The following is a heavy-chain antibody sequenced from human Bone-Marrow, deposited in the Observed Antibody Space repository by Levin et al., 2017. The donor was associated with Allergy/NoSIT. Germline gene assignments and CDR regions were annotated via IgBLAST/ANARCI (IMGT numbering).Heavy chain of an antibody. CDR3: TRDRPHTWFDP. J-gene: IGHJ5*02. Sequence: PGESLKISCAASGISFSSHWMHWVRQASGKGLVWVSRINNDGSETVYADSVKGRFTISRDNNKNTLYLQMNSLRVEDTAVYYCTRDRPHTWFDPWGQGTLVTVSS. V-gene: IGHV3-74*01. CDR2: INNDGSET. CDR1: GISFSSHW.